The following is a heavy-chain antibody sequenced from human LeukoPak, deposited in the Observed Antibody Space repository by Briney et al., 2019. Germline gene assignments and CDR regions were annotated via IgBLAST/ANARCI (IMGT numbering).Heavy chain of an antibody. Sequence: SETLSLTCTVSGGSISDYYWNWIRQPPGKGLEWIGYIYYSGSTNYNPSLKSRATISVDTSKNQFSLNLSSVTAADTAVYYCARGGAYGDFDAFDIWGQGTMVTVSS. V-gene: IGHV4-59*01. J-gene: IGHJ3*02. D-gene: IGHD4-17*01. CDR3: ARGGAYGDFDAFDI. CDR2: IYYSGST. CDR1: GGSISDYY.